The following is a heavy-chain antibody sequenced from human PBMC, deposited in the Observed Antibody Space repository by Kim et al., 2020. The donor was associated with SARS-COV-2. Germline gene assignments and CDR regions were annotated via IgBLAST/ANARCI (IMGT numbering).Heavy chain of an antibody. D-gene: IGHD3-22*01. Sequence: ADSVKGRLIISRAHSKNPLYLQMNSLRAEDTAVYYCATVVFYYDAGYFKNWGQGTLVIVSS. V-gene: IGHV3-66*01. J-gene: IGHJ1*01. CDR3: ATVVFYYDAGYFKN.